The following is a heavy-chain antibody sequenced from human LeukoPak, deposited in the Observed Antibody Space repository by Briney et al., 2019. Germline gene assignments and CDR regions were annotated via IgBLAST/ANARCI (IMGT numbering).Heavy chain of an antibody. CDR3: ARGPYYYGSGSYFRYYYYYMDV. D-gene: IGHD3-10*01. CDR1: GGSFSGYY. CDR2: INHSGST. V-gene: IGHV4-34*01. J-gene: IGHJ6*03. Sequence: SETLSLTCAVYGGSFSGYYWSWIRQPPGKGLEWIGEINHSGSTNYNPSLKSRVTISVDTSKNQFSLKLSSVTAADTAVYYCARGPYYYGSGSYFRYYYYYMDVWGKGTTVTVSS.